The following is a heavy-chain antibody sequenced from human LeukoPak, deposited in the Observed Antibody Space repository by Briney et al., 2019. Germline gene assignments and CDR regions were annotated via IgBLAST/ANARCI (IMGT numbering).Heavy chain of an antibody. CDR3: ARKYCSGGSCYLLDY. J-gene: IGHJ4*02. CDR1: GFTFSSYW. V-gene: IGHV3-7*01. CDR2: IKEDGSEK. Sequence: PGGSLRLSCAASGFTFSSYWMSWVRQAPGKGLEWVANIKEDGSEKYYVDSVKGRFTISRDNAENSLYLQMNSLRAEDTAVYYCARKYCSGGSCYLLDYWGQGTLVTVSS. D-gene: IGHD2-15*01.